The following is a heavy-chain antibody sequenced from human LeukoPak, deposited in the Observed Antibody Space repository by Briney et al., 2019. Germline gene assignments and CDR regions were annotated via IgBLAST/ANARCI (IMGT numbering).Heavy chain of an antibody. J-gene: IGHJ4*02. D-gene: IGHD3-22*01. CDR1: GFTFSNYW. CDR2: IKGDGSYK. Sequence: GGSLRLSCAASGFTFSNYWMSWVRQAPGKGLEWVANIKGDGSYKYYVDSVKGRFTISRDNAKSSVYLQMNTLRAEDTAVYYCATSAASSGNDWGQGTLVTVSS. V-gene: IGHV3-7*03. CDR3: ATSAASSGND.